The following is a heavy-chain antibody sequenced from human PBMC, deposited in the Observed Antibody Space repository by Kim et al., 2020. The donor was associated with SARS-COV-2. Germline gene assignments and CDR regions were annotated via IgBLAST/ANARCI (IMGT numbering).Heavy chain of an antibody. CDR1: GFTFSSYA. CDR3: ARDFIPPAVTDPGVDYYYGMDV. CDR2: ISYDGSNK. D-gene: IGHD4-17*01. V-gene: IGHV3-30*04. Sequence: GGYLRLSCAASGFTFSSYAMHWVRQAPGKGLEWVAVISYDGSNKYYADSVKGRFTISRDNSKNTLYLQMNSLRAEDTAVYYCARDFIPPAVTDPGVDYYYGMDVWGQGTTVTVSS. J-gene: IGHJ6*02.